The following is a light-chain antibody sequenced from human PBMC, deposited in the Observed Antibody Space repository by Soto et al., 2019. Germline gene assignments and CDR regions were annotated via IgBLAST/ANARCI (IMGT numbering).Light chain of an antibody. CDR3: QHFGYPQWK. CDR2: GVS. J-gene: IGKJ1*01. V-gene: IGKV3-20*01. Sequence: EMVLTQSPGTLSMSPGERVTLSCRASQIGSPSYWAWYQQRPGQPPKLLIYGVSTRANGVPDRFSGTGSGTAFTLAISRLETVDSPVYDCQHFGYPQWKVGQGTLVDIK. CDR1: QIGSPSY.